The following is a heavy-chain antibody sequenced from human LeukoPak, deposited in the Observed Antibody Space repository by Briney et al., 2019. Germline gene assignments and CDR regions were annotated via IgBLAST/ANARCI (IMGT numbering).Heavy chain of an antibody. D-gene: IGHD6-19*01. V-gene: IGHV3-49*03. CDR1: GFTFGDYA. J-gene: IGHJ4*02. Sequence: GGSLRLSCTASGFTFGDYAMSWFRQASGRGLEWVGFIRSKAYGGTTEYAASVKGRTTISRDDSKSIAYLQMNSLKTEDTAVYYCTRDLESPATSGPLGDYWGQGTLVTVSS. CDR2: IRSKAYGGTT. CDR3: TRDLESPATSGPLGDY.